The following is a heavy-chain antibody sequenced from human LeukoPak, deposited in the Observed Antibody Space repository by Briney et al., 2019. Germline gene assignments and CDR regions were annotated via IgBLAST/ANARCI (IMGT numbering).Heavy chain of an antibody. CDR1: GFTFSSYA. D-gene: IGHD3-10*01. Sequence: LPGGSLRLSCAASGFTFSSYAMSWVRQAPGKGLEWVSTVSGIGDSTYYADSVKGRFTLSRDNSKNTLSLQMNSLRAEDTDLYYCAKSYNYGSGSYYNHFDSWGQGTLVTVSS. CDR2: VSGIGDST. V-gene: IGHV3-23*01. CDR3: AKSYNYGSGSYYNHFDS. J-gene: IGHJ4*02.